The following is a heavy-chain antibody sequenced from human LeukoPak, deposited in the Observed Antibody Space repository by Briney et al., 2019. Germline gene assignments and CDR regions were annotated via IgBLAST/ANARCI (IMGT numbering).Heavy chain of an antibody. CDR2: MSGSGGCT. Sequence: GGTLRLSCAASGFTFNRYGMSWVRQAPGKGLEWVSAMSGSGGCTYYADSAKGRFTISRDNSKNTLYLQMNSLRAEDTAVYYCAKGLTCLDYWGQGTLVTVSS. D-gene: IGHD3-9*01. V-gene: IGHV3-23*01. J-gene: IGHJ4*02. CDR1: GFTFNRYG. CDR3: AKGLTCLDY.